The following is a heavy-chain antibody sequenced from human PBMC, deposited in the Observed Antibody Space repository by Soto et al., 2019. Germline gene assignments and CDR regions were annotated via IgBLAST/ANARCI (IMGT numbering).Heavy chain of an antibody. V-gene: IGHV3-53*01. Sequence: GGSLRLSCVASGFTVSSNYMSWVRQAPGKGLEWVSVIYSAGDTYSADSVKGRFTISRDTSKNTVYLQMDTLRAEDTALYYCARDTSSGPGGFNYWGQGTLVTVSS. CDR2: IYSAGDT. J-gene: IGHJ4*02. CDR3: ARDTSSGPGGFNY. CDR1: GFTVSSNY. D-gene: IGHD6-19*01.